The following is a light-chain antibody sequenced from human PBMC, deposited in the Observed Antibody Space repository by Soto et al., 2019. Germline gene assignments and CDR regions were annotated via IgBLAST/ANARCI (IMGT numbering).Light chain of an antibody. Sequence: DIQMTQSPYSLSAAVGDRVTIACRASQNINTYLNWYQQKPGKAPKLLIFDAASLQSGVPSRFSGGGSRTDFTLTISPLQTEDVAVYYCQQYYTTPLTFGPGTKVHL. V-gene: IGKV1-39*01. CDR2: DAA. J-gene: IGKJ3*01. CDR3: QQYYTTPLT. CDR1: QNINTY.